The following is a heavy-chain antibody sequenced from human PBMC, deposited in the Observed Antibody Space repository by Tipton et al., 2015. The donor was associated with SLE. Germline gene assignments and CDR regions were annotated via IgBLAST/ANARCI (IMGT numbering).Heavy chain of an antibody. CDR1: GFSFDRYA. CDR2: ISRSTKDI. V-gene: IGHV3-48*03. D-gene: IGHD2/OR15-2a*01. Sequence: VQLVQSGGGLVQPGESLRLSCAASGFSFDRYAMNWVRQAPGKGLEWVSYISRSTKDIYYADSVKGRFTISRDNAKNSLYLQMNSLRVEDTGVYYCARDSTSSNFDYWGQGTLVTVSS. J-gene: IGHJ4*02. CDR3: ARDSTSSNFDY.